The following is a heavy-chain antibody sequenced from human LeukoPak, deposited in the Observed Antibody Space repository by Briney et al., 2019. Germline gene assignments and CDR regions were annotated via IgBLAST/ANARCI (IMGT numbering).Heavy chain of an antibody. V-gene: IGHV4-34*01. D-gene: IGHD2-2*01. Sequence: SETLSLTCAVYGGSFSGYYWSWISQPPGKGLEWIGEINHSGSTNYNPSLKSRVTISVDTSKNQFSLKLSSVTAADTAVYYCARGRRYCSSTSCYYPEYYYYGMDVWGQGTTVTVSS. CDR1: GGSFSGYY. CDR3: ARGRRYCSSTSCYYPEYYYYGMDV. J-gene: IGHJ6*02. CDR2: INHSGST.